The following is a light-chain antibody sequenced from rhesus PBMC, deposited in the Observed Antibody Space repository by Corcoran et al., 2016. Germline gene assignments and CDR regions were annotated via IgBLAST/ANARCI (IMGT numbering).Light chain of an antibody. CDR1: QSISSW. Sequence: DIQMTQSPSSLSASVGDTVTITCRASQSISSWLDWYQQKPGKAPKLLIYKASSLKSGVPSRFSGSGSGTDFTLTSISLQPEDCATYYCLQYSSSPLTFGGGTKVELK. CDR2: KAS. CDR3: LQYSSSPLT. V-gene: IGKV1-22*01. J-gene: IGKJ4*01.